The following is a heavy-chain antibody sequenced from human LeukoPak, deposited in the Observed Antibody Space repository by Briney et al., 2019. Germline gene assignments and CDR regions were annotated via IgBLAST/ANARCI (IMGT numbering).Heavy chain of an antibody. CDR1: GHTFTSYY. D-gene: IGHD6-13*01. V-gene: IGHV1-24*01. CDR2: FDPEDGET. J-gene: IGHJ6*04. Sequence: ASVKVSCKASGHTFTSYYMHWVRQAPGKGLEWMGGFDPEDGETIYAEKFQGRVTMTEDTSTDTAYMELSRLRSEDTAVYYCATHEATRYSSSWYRLLTVWGKGTTVTISS. CDR3: ATHEATRYSSSWYRLLTV.